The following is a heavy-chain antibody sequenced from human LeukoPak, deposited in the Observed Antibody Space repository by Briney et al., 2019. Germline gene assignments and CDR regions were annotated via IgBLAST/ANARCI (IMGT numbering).Heavy chain of an antibody. CDR2: IKSKTDGGTT. CDR3: TTPLRGYEGLFDY. J-gene: IGHJ4*02. CDR1: GFTFSKAW. D-gene: IGHD1-1*01. Sequence: PGGSLRLSCAASGFTFSKAWMTWVRQAPGKGLEWVGRIKSKTDGGTTDSAAPVKGRFTISRDDSKSTLYLQMNSLKTEDTAVYYCTTPLRGYEGLFDYWGQGTLVTVSS. V-gene: IGHV3-15*01.